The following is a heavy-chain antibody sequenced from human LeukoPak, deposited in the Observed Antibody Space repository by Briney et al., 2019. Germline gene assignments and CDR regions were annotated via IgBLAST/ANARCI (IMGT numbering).Heavy chain of an antibody. V-gene: IGHV3-30*04. CDR2: ISYDGSNK. J-gene: IGHJ4*02. Sequence: GASLRLSCAASGFTFSSYAMHWVRQAPGKGLEWVAVISYDGSNKYYADSVKGRFTISRDNSKNTLYLQMNSLRAEDTAVYYCASLYVWGSYRDFDYWGRGTLVTVSS. CDR1: GFTFSSYA. D-gene: IGHD3-16*02. CDR3: ASLYVWGSYRDFDY.